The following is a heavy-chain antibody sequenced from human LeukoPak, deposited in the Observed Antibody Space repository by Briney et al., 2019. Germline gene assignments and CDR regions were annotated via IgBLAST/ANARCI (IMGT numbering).Heavy chain of an antibody. CDR3: ARLVITMVRGVIIWFDP. V-gene: IGHV4-34*01. D-gene: IGHD3-10*01. CDR1: GGSFSGYY. Sequence: PSETLSLTCAVYGGSFSGYYWSWIRQPPGKGLEWIGEINHSGSTNYNPSLKSRVTISVDTSKNQFSLKLSSVTAADTAVYYCARLVITMVRGVIIWFDPWGQGTLVTVSS. CDR2: INHSGST. J-gene: IGHJ5*02.